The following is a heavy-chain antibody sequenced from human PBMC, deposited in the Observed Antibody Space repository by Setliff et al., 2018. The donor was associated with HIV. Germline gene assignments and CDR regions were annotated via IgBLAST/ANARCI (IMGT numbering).Heavy chain of an antibody. J-gene: IGHJ4*02. Sequence: ASVKISCTASGYTFTSYGISWVRQAPGPGLEWMGWISAYNDNTTYAQKLQGRVTLTPDTSTSTAYMEVRSLRSDDTVVYYCARDPLKYYGSGSYYIPFDYWGQGTLVTVSS. D-gene: IGHD3-10*01. CDR3: ARDPLKYYGSGSYYIPFDY. CDR2: ISAYNDNT. V-gene: IGHV1-18*01. CDR1: GYTFTSYG.